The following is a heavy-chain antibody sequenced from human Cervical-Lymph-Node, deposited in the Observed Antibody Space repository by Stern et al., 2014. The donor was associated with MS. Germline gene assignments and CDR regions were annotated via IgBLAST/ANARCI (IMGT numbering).Heavy chain of an antibody. CDR2: IYYRGTT. D-gene: IGHD3-22*01. Sequence: QVQLVESGPGLVKPSQTLSLTCTVSGGSISSDNYYWTWIRQHTGKGLEWIGHIYYRGTTYYNPSLKSRVSITVDTSQNLFSLRLSSVTAADTAVYYCARDHFTTSLDVWGHGTTVTVS. CDR3: ARDHFTTSLDV. J-gene: IGHJ6*02. V-gene: IGHV4-31*03. CDR1: GGSISSDNYY.